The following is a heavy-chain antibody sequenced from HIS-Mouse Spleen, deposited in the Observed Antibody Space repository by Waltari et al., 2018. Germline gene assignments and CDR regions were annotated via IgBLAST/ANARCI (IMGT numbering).Heavy chain of an antibody. Sequence: QVQLQQWGAGLLTPPETPSLTCAADGGSSGGYYWRWIRQPPAEGLEWIGEINHSGSTNYNPSLKSRVTISVDTSKNQFSLKLSSVTAADTAVYYCAGYNWNYGTDYWGQGTLVTVSS. CDR3: AGYNWNYGTDY. CDR1: GGSSGGYY. D-gene: IGHD1-7*01. V-gene: IGHV4-34*01. J-gene: IGHJ4*02. CDR2: INHSGST.